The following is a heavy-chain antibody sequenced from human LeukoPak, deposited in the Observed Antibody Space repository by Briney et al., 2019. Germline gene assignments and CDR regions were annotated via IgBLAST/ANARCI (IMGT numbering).Heavy chain of an antibody. Sequence: GASVKVSCKASGYTFTSYGISWVRQAPGQGLEWMEWISAYNGNTNYAQKLQGRVTMTTDTSTSTAYMELRSLRSDDTAVYYCARAPDFWSGYRYYFDYWGQGTLVTVSS. V-gene: IGHV1-18*01. CDR1: GYTFTSYG. D-gene: IGHD3-3*01. CDR3: ARAPDFWSGYRYYFDY. J-gene: IGHJ4*02. CDR2: ISAYNGNT.